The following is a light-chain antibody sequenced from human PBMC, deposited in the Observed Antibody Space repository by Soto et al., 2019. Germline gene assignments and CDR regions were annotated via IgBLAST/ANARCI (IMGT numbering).Light chain of an antibody. J-gene: IGLJ2*01. Sequence: QSALTQPASVSGSPGQSITISCTATTSDVGDYNYVSWYQQYPGKAPKPIIYHVSNRPSGVSNRFSGSKSGDTASLTISGLQAEDEADYYSSSYTSVGSVIVGGGTKLTVL. V-gene: IGLV2-14*01. CDR3: SSYTSVGSVI. CDR1: TSDVGDYNY. CDR2: HVS.